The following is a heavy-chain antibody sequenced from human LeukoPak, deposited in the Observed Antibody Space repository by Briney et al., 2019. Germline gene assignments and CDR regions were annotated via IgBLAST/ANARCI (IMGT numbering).Heavy chain of an antibody. V-gene: IGHV3-48*03. D-gene: IGHD3-16*01. CDR2: IGSDGSTI. J-gene: IGHJ4*02. Sequence: GGSLRLSCAASGFTFSSYEMNWVRQAPGKGLEWLSYIGSDGSTIYYADSVKGRFTISRDNAESSLYLQMNSLRAEDTAVYYCARDSSAWGRAGFDYWGQGTLVTVSS. CDR3: ARDSSAWGRAGFDY. CDR1: GFTFSSYE.